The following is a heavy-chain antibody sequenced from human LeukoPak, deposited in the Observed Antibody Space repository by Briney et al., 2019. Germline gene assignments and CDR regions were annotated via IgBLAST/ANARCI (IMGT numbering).Heavy chain of an antibody. V-gene: IGHV3-23*01. CDR2: ISGSGDST. Sequence: PGGSLRLSCAASGFTFNTYAMSWVRQAPGKGLEWVSAISGSGDSTYYADSVKGRFTISRDNSKNTVYLQMNSLRAEDTAVYYCARDLGTGRDIYSSTWYVLGFDYWGQGTLVTVSS. J-gene: IGHJ4*02. CDR1: GFTFNTYA. D-gene: IGHD6-13*01. CDR3: ARDLGTGRDIYSSTWYVLGFDY.